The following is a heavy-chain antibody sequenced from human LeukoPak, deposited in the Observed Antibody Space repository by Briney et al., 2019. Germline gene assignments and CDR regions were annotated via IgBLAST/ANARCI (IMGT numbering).Heavy chain of an antibody. V-gene: IGHV4-39*01. J-gene: IGHJ6*03. CDR2: IYYSGST. Sequence: SETLSLTXTVSGGSISSSSYYWGGICQPPGKGLEWIGSIYYSGSTYYNPSLKSRVTISVDTSKNQFSLKLSSVTAADTAVYYCARQFDFWSGSAYYYYYYMDIWGKGTTVTVSS. CDR3: ARQFDFWSGSAYYYYYYMDI. CDR1: GGSISSSSYY. D-gene: IGHD3-3*01.